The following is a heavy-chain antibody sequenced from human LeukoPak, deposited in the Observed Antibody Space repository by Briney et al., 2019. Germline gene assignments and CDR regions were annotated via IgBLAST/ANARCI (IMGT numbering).Heavy chain of an antibody. Sequence: SETLSLTCTVSGGSISSYYWSWIRQPPGKGLEWIGYIYYSGSTNYNPSLKSRVTISVDTSKNQFPLKLSSVTAADTAVYYCAGYILTGYYRDYWGQGTLVTVSS. CDR3: AGYILTGYYRDY. V-gene: IGHV4-59*01. D-gene: IGHD3-9*01. J-gene: IGHJ4*02. CDR2: IYYSGST. CDR1: GGSISSYY.